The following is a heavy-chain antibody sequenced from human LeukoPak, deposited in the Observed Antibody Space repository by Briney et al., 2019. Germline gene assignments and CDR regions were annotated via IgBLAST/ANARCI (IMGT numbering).Heavy chain of an antibody. D-gene: IGHD6-13*01. J-gene: IGHJ6*02. CDR2: ISFDGVKT. CDR3: AKDRGSSSAAYGMDV. V-gene: IGHV3-30*18. CDR1: GFTFSSYG. Sequence: PGGSLTLSCAASGFTFSSYGMHWVRQAPGKGLEWVALISFDGVKTDYADSVKGRFTISRDSSQNTLYLQMNSLRAEDTAVYYCAKDRGSSSAAYGMDVWGQGTTVTVPS.